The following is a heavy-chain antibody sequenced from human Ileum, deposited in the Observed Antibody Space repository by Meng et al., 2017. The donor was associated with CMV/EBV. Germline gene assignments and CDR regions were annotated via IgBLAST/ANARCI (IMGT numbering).Heavy chain of an antibody. J-gene: IGHJ4*02. CDR1: RGSISSSDYY. CDR2: IHSGGGT. Sequence: HLPLKESGPGLVKPSETLSLTCTVSRGSISSSDYYWGWVRQPPGKGLEWIASIHSGGGTYYNPSLKSRVTISVDTSENQFSLRLTSVTAADTAVYYCARDYGSGSYRHYFDYWGQGTLVTVSS. D-gene: IGHD3-10*01. CDR3: ARDYGSGSYRHYFDY. V-gene: IGHV4-39*07.